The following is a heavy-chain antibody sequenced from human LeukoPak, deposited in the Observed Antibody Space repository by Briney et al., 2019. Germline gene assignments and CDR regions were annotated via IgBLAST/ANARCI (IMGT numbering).Heavy chain of an antibody. J-gene: IGHJ4*02. CDR2: ISGSGGST. CDR3: ATAVVGATDASFDY. D-gene: IGHD1-26*01. CDR1: GFTFSSYA. Sequence: GGSLRLSCAASGFTFSSYAMSWVRQAPGKGLEWVSAISGSGGSTYYADSVKGRFTVSRDNSKNTLYLQMNSLRAEDTAVYYCATAVVGATDASFDYWGQGTLVTVSS. V-gene: IGHV3-23*01.